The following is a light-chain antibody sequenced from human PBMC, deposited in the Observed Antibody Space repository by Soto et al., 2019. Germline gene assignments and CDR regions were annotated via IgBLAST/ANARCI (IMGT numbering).Light chain of an antibody. CDR3: SSYTSSSSPYV. CDR2: EVS. CDR1: SSDVGGYNY. Sequence: QSALTQPASVSGSPGQSITISCTGTSSDVGGYNYVSWYQQHPGKAPKLMIYEVSNRPSGVSNRFSGSKSGNTASLTISGLQSEDEADYYCSSYTSSSSPYVFGEGTKLTVL. J-gene: IGLJ1*01. V-gene: IGLV2-14*01.